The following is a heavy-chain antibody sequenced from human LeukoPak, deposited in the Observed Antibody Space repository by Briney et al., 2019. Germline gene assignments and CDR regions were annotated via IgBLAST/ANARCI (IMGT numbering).Heavy chain of an antibody. J-gene: IGHJ4*02. D-gene: IGHD1-26*01. CDR1: GFPFTSYW. Sequence: PGGSLRLSCAASGFPFTSYWMNWVRQAPGKRPEWVGNINEDGRETNYVDSVRGRFTISRDNAKISLYLQMNNVRVEDTAVYYCATDQKVRTWDPRFDYWGQGALVTVSS. CDR2: INEDGRET. CDR3: ATDQKVRTWDPRFDY. V-gene: IGHV3-7*01.